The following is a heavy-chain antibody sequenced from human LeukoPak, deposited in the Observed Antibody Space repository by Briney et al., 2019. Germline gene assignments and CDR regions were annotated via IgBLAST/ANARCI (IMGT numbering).Heavy chain of an antibody. J-gene: IGHJ3*02. CDR1: GFIFSNYA. V-gene: IGHV3-30*02. CDR3: ARDLAGPPQEAFDI. Sequence: QPGGSLRLSCAASGFIFSNYAMHWVRQAPGKGLEWVTFIRYDGSNKYYAESVKGRFTISRDNSKNTLYLQMNSLRAEDTAVYYCARDLAGPPQEAFDIWGQGTMVTVSS. CDR2: IRYDGSNK.